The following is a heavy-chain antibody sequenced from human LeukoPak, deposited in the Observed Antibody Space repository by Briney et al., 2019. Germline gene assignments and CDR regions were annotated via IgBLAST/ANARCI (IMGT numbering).Heavy chain of an antibody. J-gene: IGHJ1*01. V-gene: IGHV1-69*13. D-gene: IGHD2-2*02. CDR3: ARGYCSSTSCYRYFQH. CDR1: GGTFSSYA. CDR2: IIPIFGTA. Sequence: GASVKVSCRASGGTFSSYAISWVRQAPGQGLEWMGGIIPIFGTANYAQKFQGRVTITADESTSTAYMELSSLRSEDTAVYYCARGYCSSTSCYRYFQHWGQGTLVTVSS.